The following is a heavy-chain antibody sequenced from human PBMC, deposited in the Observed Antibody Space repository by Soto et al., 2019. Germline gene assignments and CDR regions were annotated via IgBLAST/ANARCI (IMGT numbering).Heavy chain of an antibody. V-gene: IGHV1-2*02. CDR1: GYTFTDYY. Sequence: GASVKVSCKASGYTFTDYYLHWLRQSPGQGLEWMGWNNPDSGGTNYAQKFQGRVTMTRDTSISTAYMELSRLRSDDTAVYYCARVQGSWSPYYFDSWGQGTLVTVSS. D-gene: IGHD3-10*01. J-gene: IGHJ4*02. CDR2: NNPDSGGT. CDR3: ARVQGSWSPYYFDS.